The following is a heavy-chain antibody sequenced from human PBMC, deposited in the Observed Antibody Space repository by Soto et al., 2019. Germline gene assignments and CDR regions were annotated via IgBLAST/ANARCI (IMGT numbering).Heavy chain of an antibody. D-gene: IGHD4-17*01. J-gene: IGHJ5*02. V-gene: IGHV3-66*01. Sequence: GSLRLSCAASGFTVSSNYMSWVRQAPGKGLEWVSVIYSGGSTYYADSVKGRFTISRDNSKNTLYLQMNSLRAEDTAVYYCARFPDGDNNWFDLWGQGTLVTVSS. CDR1: GFTVSSNY. CDR2: IYSGGST. CDR3: ARFPDGDNNWFDL.